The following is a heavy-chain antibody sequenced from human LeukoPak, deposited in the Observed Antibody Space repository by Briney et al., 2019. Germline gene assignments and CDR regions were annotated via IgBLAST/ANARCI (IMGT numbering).Heavy chain of an antibody. V-gene: IGHV4-34*01. CDR2: INHSGGT. CDR3: ARAPYGDYEGVGFDY. CDR1: GGSFSGYY. J-gene: IGHJ4*02. Sequence: SETLSLTCAVYGGSFSGYYWTWIRQPPGKGLEWIGEINHSGGTNYNPSLKSRVTISVDTSKNQFSLKLSSVTAADTAVYYCARAPYGDYEGVGFDYWGQGTLVTVSS. D-gene: IGHD4-17*01.